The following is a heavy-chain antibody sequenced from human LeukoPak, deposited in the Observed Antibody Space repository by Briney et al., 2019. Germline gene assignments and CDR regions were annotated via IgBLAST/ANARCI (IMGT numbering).Heavy chain of an antibody. CDR1: GFTFSTYG. D-gene: IGHD6-13*01. V-gene: IGHV3-30*02. Sequence: PGGSLRLSCAASGFTFSTYGMHWVRQAPGKGLEWVAFVRYDGSKKYYTNSVKGRFTISRDNARNSLYLQMNSLRAEDTALYYCAKELYSSSWTHYMDVWGKGTTVTVSS. CDR2: VRYDGSKK. CDR3: AKELYSSSWTHYMDV. J-gene: IGHJ6*03.